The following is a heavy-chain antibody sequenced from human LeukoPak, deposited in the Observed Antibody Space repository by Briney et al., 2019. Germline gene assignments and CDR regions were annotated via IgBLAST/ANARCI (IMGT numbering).Heavy chain of an antibody. CDR3: ARELYSSGWYLNYYGMDV. CDR2: ISSSGSTI. V-gene: IGHV3-48*03. Sequence: GGSLRLSCAASGFTYSSYEMNWVRQAPGKGLERVSYISSSGSTIYYADSAKGRFTISRDNAKNSLYLQMNSLRAEDTAVYYCARELYSSGWYLNYYGMDVWGKGTTVTVSS. J-gene: IGHJ6*04. D-gene: IGHD6-19*01. CDR1: GFTYSSYE.